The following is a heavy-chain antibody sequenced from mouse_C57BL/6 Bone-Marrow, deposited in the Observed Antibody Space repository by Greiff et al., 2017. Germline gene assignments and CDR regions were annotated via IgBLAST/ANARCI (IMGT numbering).Heavy chain of an antibody. CDR2: INPYNGGT. J-gene: IGHJ1*03. D-gene: IGHD2-4*01. CDR3: ARAKGMITRYFDV. CDR1: GYTFTDYY. Sequence: EVNLVESGPVLVKPGASVKMSCKASGYTFTDYYMNWVKQSHGKSLEWIGVINPYNGGTRYTQKFKGKATLTVDKSSSTAYMELSKLTSEGAAVYYCARAKGMITRYFDVWGTGTTVTVSS. V-gene: IGHV1-19*01.